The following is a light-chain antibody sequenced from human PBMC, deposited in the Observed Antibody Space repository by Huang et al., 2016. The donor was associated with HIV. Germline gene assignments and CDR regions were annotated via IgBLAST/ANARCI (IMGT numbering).Light chain of an antibody. CDR3: QQSYTSPYT. V-gene: IGKV1-39*01. CDR2: GAS. J-gene: IGKJ2*01. Sequence: DVQMTQSPSSLSASVGDRITITCRASQSIITYLNWYQQHPGKAPQLLIYGASSLLGGVPSRVSGSVSGTDFTLTISSLQPEDFATYYCQQSYTSPYTFGQGTKLEI. CDR1: QSIITY.